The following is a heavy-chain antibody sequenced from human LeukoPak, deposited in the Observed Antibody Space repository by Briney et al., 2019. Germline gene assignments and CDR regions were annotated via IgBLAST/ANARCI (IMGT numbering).Heavy chain of an antibody. CDR3: ARYIAAAGLDY. V-gene: IGHV3-21*01. CDR1: GFTFSSYS. D-gene: IGHD6-13*01. J-gene: IGHJ4*02. Sequence: GGSLRLSCAASGFTFSSYSMNWVRQPPGKGLEWVSSISSSSSYIYYADSVKGRFTISRDNAKNSLYLQMNSLRAGDTAVYYCARYIAAAGLDYWGQGTLVTVSS. CDR2: ISSSSSYI.